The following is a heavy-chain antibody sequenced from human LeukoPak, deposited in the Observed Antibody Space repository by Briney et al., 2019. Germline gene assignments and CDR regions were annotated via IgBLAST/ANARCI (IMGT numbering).Heavy chain of an antibody. CDR3: ARLHDSVLTRFLYYFDY. CDR2: VSYNGRP. Sequence: PSETLSLTCNVSGGSISSYYWSWIRQPPGRGLEYIGYVSYNGRPNYSPSLQGRVTMSVDTSKNQLSLKLSSVTAADTAVYYCARLHDSVLTRFLYYFDYWGQGTLVTVSS. CDR1: GGSISSYY. D-gene: IGHD3-9*01. V-gene: IGHV4-59*01. J-gene: IGHJ4*02.